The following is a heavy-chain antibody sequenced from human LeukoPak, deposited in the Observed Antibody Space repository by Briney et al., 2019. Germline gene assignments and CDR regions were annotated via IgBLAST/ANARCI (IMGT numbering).Heavy chain of an antibody. J-gene: IGHJ4*02. CDR2: ISATGVNT. Sequence: GGSLRLSCSASEFTFSSYAMNWLRQAPGKGLEYVSGISATGVNTYYADSVKGRFTISRDNSKNTLYLQMRSLRAEDTAVYYCVKDTKYDSSFYYDYWGQGTLVTVSS. D-gene: IGHD3-22*01. V-gene: IGHV3-64D*09. CDR3: VKDTKYDSSFYYDY. CDR1: EFTFSSYA.